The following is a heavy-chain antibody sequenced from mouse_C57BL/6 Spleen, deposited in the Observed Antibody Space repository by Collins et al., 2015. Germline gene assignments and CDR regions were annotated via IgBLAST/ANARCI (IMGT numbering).Heavy chain of an antibody. CDR2: IWTGGGT. J-gene: IGHJ2*01. CDR3: VRDYLGDY. CDR1: GFSLTSYD. Sequence: QVQLKESGPGLVAPSQSLSITCTVSGFSLTSYDISWIHQPPGKGLEWLGVIWTGGGTNYNSAFMSRLSISKDNSKSQVFLKMNSLQTDDTAIYYCVRDYLGDYWGQGTTLTVSS. D-gene: IGHD3-3*01. V-gene: IGHV2-9-2*01.